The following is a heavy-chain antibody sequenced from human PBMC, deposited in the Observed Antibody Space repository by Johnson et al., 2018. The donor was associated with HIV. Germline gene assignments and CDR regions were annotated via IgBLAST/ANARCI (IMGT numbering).Heavy chain of an antibody. V-gene: IGHV3-11*04. J-gene: IGHJ3*02. Sequence: QVQLVESGGGLVQPGRSLRLSCAASGFIFSDYYMSWIRQAPGKGLEWVSYISSSGSTIYYADSVKGRFTISRDNAKNSLYLQMNSLRAEDTAVYYCARDWGGYCSGGSCYGDAFDIWGQGTRVTVSS. D-gene: IGHD2-15*01. CDR1: GFIFSDYY. CDR2: ISSSGSTI. CDR3: ARDWGGYCSGGSCYGDAFDI.